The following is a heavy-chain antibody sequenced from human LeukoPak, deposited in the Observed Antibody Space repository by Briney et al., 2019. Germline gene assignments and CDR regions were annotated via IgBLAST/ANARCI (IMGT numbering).Heavy chain of an antibody. CDR1: GGSVSSGSYY. CDR2: IYYSGST. D-gene: IGHD3-3*01. CDR3: ARVGVRFWEAFDI. V-gene: IGHV4-61*01. J-gene: IGHJ3*02. Sequence: SETLSLTRTVSGGSVSSGSYYWSWIRQPPGKGLEWIGYIYYSGSTYYNPSLKSRITITVDTSKNQFSLKLSSVTAADTAVYYCARVGVRFWEAFDIWGQGTLITVSS.